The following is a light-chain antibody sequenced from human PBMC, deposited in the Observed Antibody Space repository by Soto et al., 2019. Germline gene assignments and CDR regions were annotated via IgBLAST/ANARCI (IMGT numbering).Light chain of an antibody. V-gene: IGKV3-20*01. CDR2: GAS. CDR3: QQYGGSPPT. J-gene: IGKJ1*01. CDR1: QNISNNF. Sequence: EMVLTQSPGTLSLSPGESAALSCRASQNISNNFLAWYQRKPGQAPRLLIYGASSRATDIPYRFSGSGSGTDFPVTNTRLEPDDFAVYYCQQYGGSPPTFGQGTTGEVK.